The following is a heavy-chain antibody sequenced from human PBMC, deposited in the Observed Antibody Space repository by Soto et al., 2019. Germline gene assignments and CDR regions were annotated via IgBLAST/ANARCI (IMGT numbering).Heavy chain of an antibody. D-gene: IGHD4-17*01. J-gene: IGHJ4*02. CDR2: IIPIFGTA. CDR1: GGTFSSYA. Sequence: QVQLVQSGAEVKKPGSSVKFSCKASGGTFSSYAISWVRQAPEQGLEWMGGIIPIFGTANYAQKFQGRVTSTADESTSTAYMELSSLRAEDTAVYYCASLHDYGDYAYFDYWGQGTLVTVSS. V-gene: IGHV1-69*01. CDR3: ASLHDYGDYAYFDY.